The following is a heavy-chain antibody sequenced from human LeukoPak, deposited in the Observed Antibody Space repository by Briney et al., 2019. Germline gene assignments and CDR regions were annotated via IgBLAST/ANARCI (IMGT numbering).Heavy chain of an antibody. D-gene: IGHD3-3*01. CDR1: GGSISSYY. Sequence: SETLSLTCTVSGGSISSYYWSWIRQPPGKGLEWIGYIYTSGSTNYNPSLKSRVTISVDMSKNQFSLKLSSVTAADTAVYYCARLWSGYYNYYYYYYMDVWGKGTTVTASS. J-gene: IGHJ6*03. CDR3: ARLWSGYYNYYYYYYMDV. V-gene: IGHV4-4*09. CDR2: IYTSGST.